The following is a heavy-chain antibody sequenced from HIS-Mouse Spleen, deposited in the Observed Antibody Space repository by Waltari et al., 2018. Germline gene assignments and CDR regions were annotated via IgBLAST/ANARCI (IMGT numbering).Heavy chain of an antibody. CDR2: ISGSGGST. V-gene: IGHV3-23*01. CDR1: GFTFSSYA. J-gene: IGHJ4*02. Sequence: EVQLLESRGGLVQPGGSLRLSCAASGFTFSSYAMSWVRQAPGKGLEWVSAISGSGGSTYYADSVKGRFTISSDNAKNTLYLQMNSLRAEDTAVYYCLSVAIFSVANSYYFDYLGQGTLVTVSS. D-gene: IGHD1-7*01. CDR3: LSVAIFSVANSYYFDY.